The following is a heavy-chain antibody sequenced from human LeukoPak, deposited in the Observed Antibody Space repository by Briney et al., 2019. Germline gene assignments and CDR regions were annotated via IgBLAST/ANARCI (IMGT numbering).Heavy chain of an antibody. Sequence: SETLSLTCTVSGGSISSYYWSWIRQPPGKGLEWIGYIYYSGSTNHNPSLKSRVTISVDTSKNQFSLKLSSVTAADTAVYYCARDAPEYSSSSGEPGFDYWGQGTLVTVSS. CDR2: IYYSGST. J-gene: IGHJ4*02. V-gene: IGHV4-59*01. CDR3: ARDAPEYSSSSGEPGFDY. CDR1: GGSISSYY. D-gene: IGHD6-6*01.